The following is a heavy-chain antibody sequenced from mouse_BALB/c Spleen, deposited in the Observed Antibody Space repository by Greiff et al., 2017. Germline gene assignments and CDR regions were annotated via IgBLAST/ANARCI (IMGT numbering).Heavy chain of an antibody. CDR2: IFPGSGNT. CDR1: GYSFTSYY. CDR3: ARSYDGNYLYWYFDV. D-gene: IGHD2-3*01. V-gene: IGHV1-66*01. J-gene: IGHJ1*01. Sequence: VQLQQSGPELVKPGASVKISCKASGYSFTSYYIHWVKQRPGQGLEWIGWIFPGSGNTKYNEKFKGKATLTADTSSSTAYMQLSSLTSEDSAVYFCARSYDGNYLYWYFDVWGAGTTVTVSS.